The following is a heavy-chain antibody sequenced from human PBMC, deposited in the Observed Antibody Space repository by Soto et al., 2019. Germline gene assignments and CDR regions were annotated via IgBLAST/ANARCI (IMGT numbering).Heavy chain of an antibody. CDR2: IENDGSET. CDR1: GFTFSSYS. D-gene: IGHD1-1*01. CDR3: ARDNWNSY. J-gene: IGHJ4*02. Sequence: GGSLRLSCAASGFTFSSYSMTWVRQAPGKGLEWVANIENDGSETTYADSVKGRFTISRDNAKNTLFLQMNTLRVDDTAVYYCARDNWNSYWGQGTLVTVSS. V-gene: IGHV3-7*01.